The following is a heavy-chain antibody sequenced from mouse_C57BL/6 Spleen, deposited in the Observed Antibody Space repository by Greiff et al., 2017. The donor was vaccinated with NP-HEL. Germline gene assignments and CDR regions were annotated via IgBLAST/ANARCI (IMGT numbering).Heavy chain of an antibody. J-gene: IGHJ2*01. CDR1: GYSITSGYY. D-gene: IGHD4-1*01. V-gene: IGHV3-6*01. CDR3: ARQGDWGFDY. CDR2: ISYDGSN. Sequence: EVQRVESGPGLVKPSQSLSLTCSVTGYSITSGYYWNWIRQFPGNKLEWMGYISYDGSNNYNPSLKNRISITRDTSKNQFFLKLNSVTTEDTATYYCARQGDWGFDYWGQGTTLTVSS.